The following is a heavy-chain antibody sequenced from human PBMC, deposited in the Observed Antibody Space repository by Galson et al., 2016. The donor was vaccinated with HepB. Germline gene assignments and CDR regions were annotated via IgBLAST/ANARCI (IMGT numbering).Heavy chain of an antibody. CDR2: IWSDGSRK. J-gene: IGHJ4*02. Sequence: SLRLSCAASGFTFSSYGMHWVRQAPAKGLEWVAVIWSDGSRKYYAESVKGRFTISRDNSKNTLHLQMNSLRAEDTAVYYCARIYYEILTGLTPWYYFDSWGQGTLVTVSS. CDR1: GFTFSSYG. D-gene: IGHD3-9*01. CDR3: ARIYYEILTGLTPWYYFDS. V-gene: IGHV3-33*01.